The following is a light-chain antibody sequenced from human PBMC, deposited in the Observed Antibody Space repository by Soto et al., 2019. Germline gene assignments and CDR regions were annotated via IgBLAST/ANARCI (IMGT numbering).Light chain of an antibody. Sequence: EVVLTQSPATLSLSPGERATLSCTASQSVTTYLAWYQQKPGQAPRLLIYDASTRAPGIPARFSGSGSGTDFTLTISSLEPEDFTVYYCQQRSNWPQGVTYGPGTKVDIK. V-gene: IGKV3-11*01. CDR1: QSVTTY. J-gene: IGKJ3*01. CDR3: QQRSNWPQGVT. CDR2: DAS.